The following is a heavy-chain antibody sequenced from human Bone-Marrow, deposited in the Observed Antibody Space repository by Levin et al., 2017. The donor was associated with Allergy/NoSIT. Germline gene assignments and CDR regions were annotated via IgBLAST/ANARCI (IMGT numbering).Heavy chain of an antibody. Sequence: SETLSLTCTVSGDSISSSSYYWAWIRQPPGKGLEWIGNLSYRGNTYYNPSLESRVTLSIDTSKNQFSLRVTSVTAAANDIYFCASLYHPHMVYAIAYWGQGTLVTVSS. D-gene: IGHD2-8*01. V-gene: IGHV4-39*07. CDR1: GDSISSSSYY. J-gene: IGHJ4*02. CDR2: LSYRGNT. CDR3: ASLYHPHMVYAIAY.